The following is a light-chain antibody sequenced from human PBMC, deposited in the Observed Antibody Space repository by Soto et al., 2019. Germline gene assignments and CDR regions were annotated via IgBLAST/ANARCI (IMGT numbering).Light chain of an antibody. CDR1: QTISSW. Sequence: DIQMTQAPSTLSGSVGDRVTITCRASQTISSWLAGYQQKLGKAPKLLIYKASTVKSRILSRISGSGSGTEFTLTISSLHPDDFATYYCQHYNSYSEALGQGTKVDTK. CDR2: KAS. V-gene: IGKV1-5*03. CDR3: QHYNSYSEA. J-gene: IGKJ1*01.